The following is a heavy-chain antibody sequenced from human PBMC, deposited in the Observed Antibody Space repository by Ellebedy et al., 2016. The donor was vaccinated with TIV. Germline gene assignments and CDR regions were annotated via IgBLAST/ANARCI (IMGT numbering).Heavy chain of an antibody. CDR3: AADPEYSSSSWFDY. CDR2: IVLGSGNT. V-gene: IGHV1-58*01. CDR1: GFSFSSSA. Sequence: ASVKVSCKASGFSFSSSAVQWVRQARGQPLEWIGWIVLGSGNTNSAPKFQERVTITRDVSTSTVYMELSSLRSEDTGVYYCAADPEYSSSSWFDYWGQGTLVIVSS. J-gene: IGHJ4*02. D-gene: IGHD6-6*01.